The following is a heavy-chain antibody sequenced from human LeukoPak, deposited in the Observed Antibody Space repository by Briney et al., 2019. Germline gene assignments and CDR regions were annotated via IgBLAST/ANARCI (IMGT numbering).Heavy chain of an antibody. Sequence: SETLSLTCTVSGGSISSYYMSWIRQPAGKGLEWIWRIYTSGSTNYNRSLKGRLTISVATSKNQFSLKLSSVTAAHTAVYYCARAQPLAFDIWGQGKMVTVSS. CDR3: ARAQPLAFDI. CDR1: GGSISSYY. CDR2: IYTSGST. J-gene: IGHJ3*02. V-gene: IGHV4-4*07.